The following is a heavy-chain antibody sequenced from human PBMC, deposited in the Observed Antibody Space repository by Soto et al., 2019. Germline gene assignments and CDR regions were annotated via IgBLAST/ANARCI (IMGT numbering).Heavy chain of an antibody. CDR1: GFTFINSY. J-gene: IGHJ3*01. CDR2: ISRKSDGETT. CDR3: GTGSASDF. Sequence: GGSLRLSCEVSGFTFINSYMTWVRQVPGKGLEWVAHISRKSDGETTGYAAPVKGRFTISRDDSKNTLYLQMSSLKAEDTAVYYCGTGSASDFWGQGTMVTVSS. V-gene: IGHV3-15*01.